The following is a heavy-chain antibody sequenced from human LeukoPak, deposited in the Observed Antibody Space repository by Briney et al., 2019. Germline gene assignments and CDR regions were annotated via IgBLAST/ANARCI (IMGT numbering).Heavy chain of an antibody. CDR1: GGSVSSGSYY. CDR2: IYYSGST. J-gene: IGHJ6*02. V-gene: IGHV4-61*01. D-gene: IGHD6-13*01. CDR3: ARDRLIAAADDYYYYGMDV. Sequence: PSETLSLTCTVSGGSVSSGSYYWSWIRQPPGKGLEWIGYIYYSGSTNYNPSLKSRVTISVDTSKNQFSLKLSSVTAADTAVYYCARDRLIAAADDYYYYGMDVWGQGTTVTVSS.